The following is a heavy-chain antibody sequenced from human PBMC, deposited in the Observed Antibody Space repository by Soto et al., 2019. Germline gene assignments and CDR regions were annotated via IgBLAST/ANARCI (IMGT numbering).Heavy chain of an antibody. D-gene: IGHD1-20*01. CDR2: ISGSGSST. J-gene: IGHJ6*01. V-gene: IGHV3-23*01. CDR3: GAGLGITGSRLSGDYYYGMDV. CDR1: GFTFSSYA. Sequence: GGSLRLSCAASGFTFSSYAMSWVRQAPGKGLEWVSTISGSGSSTYYADSVKGRFTISRDNSKNTLYLQMNSLRAEDTAVYYCGAGLGITGSRLSGDYYYGMDVAGQGTTVTVSS.